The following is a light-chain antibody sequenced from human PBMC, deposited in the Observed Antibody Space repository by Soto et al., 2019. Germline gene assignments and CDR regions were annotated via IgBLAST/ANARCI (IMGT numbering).Light chain of an antibody. CDR2: GAS. J-gene: IGKJ4*01. CDR3: QQYNNWPPELT. V-gene: IGKV3-15*01. Sequence: EIVMTQSPASLSVSPGERATLSCSASQSVRINLAWYQQKPGQAPRLLIYGASSRSTGIPARFSGSGSGTDVTLTISSLQSEYFAVYYCQQYNNWPPELTVGGGTEVEI. CDR1: QSVRIN.